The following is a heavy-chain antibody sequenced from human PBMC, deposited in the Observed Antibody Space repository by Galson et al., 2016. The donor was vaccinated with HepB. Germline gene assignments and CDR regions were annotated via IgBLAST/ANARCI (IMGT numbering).Heavy chain of an antibody. CDR1: GFTFSRYG. CDR2: ISYDGSNK. J-gene: IGHJ3*01. V-gene: IGHV3-30*18. D-gene: IGHD3-10*01. Sequence: SLRLSCAASGFTFSRYGMHWVRQAPGKGLEWVAVISYDGSNKYYEDSVKGRFTISRDNSKNTLYLQMNSLRAEDTAVYYCAKVPSMVRGFWGQGTMVTVSS. CDR3: AKVPSMVRGF.